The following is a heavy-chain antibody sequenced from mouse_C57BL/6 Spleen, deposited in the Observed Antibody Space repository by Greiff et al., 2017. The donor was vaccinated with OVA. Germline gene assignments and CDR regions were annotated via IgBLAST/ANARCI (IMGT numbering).Heavy chain of an antibody. CDR1: GFTFSSYT. CDR3: ARQNYYGSRDYAMDY. J-gene: IGHJ4*01. Sequence: EVQGVESGGGLVKPGGSLKLSCAASGFTFSSYTMSWVRQTPEKRLEWVATISGGGGNTYYPDSVKGRFTISRDNAKNTLYLQMSSLRSEDTALYYCARQNYYGSRDYAMDYWGQGTSVTVSS. V-gene: IGHV5-9*01. CDR2: ISGGGGNT. D-gene: IGHD1-1*01.